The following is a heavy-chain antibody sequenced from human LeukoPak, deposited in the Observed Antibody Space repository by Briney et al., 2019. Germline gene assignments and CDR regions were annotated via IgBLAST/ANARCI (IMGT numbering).Heavy chain of an antibody. CDR1: GFIFTDYG. J-gene: IGHJ4*02. D-gene: IGHD4-11*01. CDR2: IWSDATNM. CDR3: AKDAQRGFDYSNSFQY. V-gene: IGHV3-33*06. Sequence: QPGGSLRLSCAASGFIFTDYGFHWVRQAPGKGLEWVAAIWSDATNMFYANSVKGRFFIQRDDYQNTVYLEMSSLRAEDTAVYYCAKDAQRGFDYSNSFQYWGQGSLLTVSS.